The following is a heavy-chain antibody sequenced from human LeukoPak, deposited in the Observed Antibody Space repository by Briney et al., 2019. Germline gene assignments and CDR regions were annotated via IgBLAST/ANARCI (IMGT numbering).Heavy chain of an antibody. CDR2: ISYDGSNK. D-gene: IGHD4-17*01. CDR3: ANLMTTVPLDY. Sequence: PGGSLRLSCAASGFTFSSYGMHWVRQAPGKGLEWVAVISYDGSNKYYADSVKGRFTISRDNSKNTLYLQMNSLRAEDTAVYYCANLMTTVPLDYWGQGTLVTVSS. V-gene: IGHV3-30*18. J-gene: IGHJ4*02. CDR1: GFTFSSYG.